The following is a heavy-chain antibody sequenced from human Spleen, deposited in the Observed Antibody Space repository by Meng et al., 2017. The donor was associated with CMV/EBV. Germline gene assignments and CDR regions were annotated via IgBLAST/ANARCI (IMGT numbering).Heavy chain of an antibody. CDR3: ANSHGGSYGGFDY. CDR2: ISGSTATT. Sequence: GESLKISCAASGFTFSTYSMNWVRQAPGKGLEWVSYISGSTATTYYAGSVKGRFTVSRDNAKNSLFLQMDSLRGEDTAVYYCANSHGGSYGGFDYWGQGTLVTVSS. V-gene: IGHV3-48*04. CDR1: GFTFSTYS. D-gene: IGHD1-26*01. J-gene: IGHJ4*02.